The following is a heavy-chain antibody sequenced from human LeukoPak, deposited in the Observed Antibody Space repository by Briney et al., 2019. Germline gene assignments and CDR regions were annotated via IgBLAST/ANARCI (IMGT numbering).Heavy chain of an antibody. CDR2: INHSGGT. Sequence: PSETLSLTCTVSGGSISSYYWSWIRQPPGKGLEWIGEINHSGGTNYNPSLKSRVTISVDTSKNQFSLKLSSVTAADTTVYYCARGMIRGVIIPTYWGQGSLVTVSS. D-gene: IGHD3-10*01. V-gene: IGHV4-34*01. CDR3: ARGMIRGVIIPTY. CDR1: GGSISSYY. J-gene: IGHJ4*02.